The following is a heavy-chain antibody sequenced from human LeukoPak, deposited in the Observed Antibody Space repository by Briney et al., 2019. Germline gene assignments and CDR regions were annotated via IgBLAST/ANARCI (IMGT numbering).Heavy chain of an antibody. D-gene: IGHD5-24*01. J-gene: IGHJ4*02. CDR1: GYSFSNHW. CDR3: ARHVDGYANNY. Sequence: GESLKISCKGSGYSFSNHWIGWVRQMPGKGLEWMGIIYPGDSDTRYSPSFQGQVTISADKSINTAYLQWSSLKASDTAMYYSARHVDGYANNYWGQGTLVTVSS. V-gene: IGHV5-51*01. CDR2: IYPGDSDT.